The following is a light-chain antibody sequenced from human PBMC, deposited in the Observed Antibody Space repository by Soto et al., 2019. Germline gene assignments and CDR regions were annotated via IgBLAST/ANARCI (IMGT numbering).Light chain of an antibody. J-gene: IGKJ2*01. Sequence: DIQMTQSPSVVSASVGDTVTVTCRASQGITTFLAWFRQRPGRVPERLIYGASSLQSGVPSRFSGRGSGTEFTLTISSLQPEDFATYYCQQSQSVPYTFGQGTKLEMK. V-gene: IGKV1-17*03. CDR1: QGITTF. CDR3: QQSQSVPYT. CDR2: GAS.